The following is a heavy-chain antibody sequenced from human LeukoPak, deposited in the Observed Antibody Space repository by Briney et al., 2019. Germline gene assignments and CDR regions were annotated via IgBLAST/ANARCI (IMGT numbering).Heavy chain of an antibody. CDR2: IRTSGGDT. J-gene: IGHJ6*02. D-gene: IGHD5-12*01. V-gene: IGHV1-46*01. CDR3: ARWLDV. CDR1: GYIFTNYY. Sequence: GSVKVSCKASGYIFTNYYMHWVRQAPGQGLEWVGVIRTSGGDTHYAQTFQGRVTMTRDTSTSTVYMDLSSLRPEDTAVYYCARWLDVWGQGTTVTVSS.